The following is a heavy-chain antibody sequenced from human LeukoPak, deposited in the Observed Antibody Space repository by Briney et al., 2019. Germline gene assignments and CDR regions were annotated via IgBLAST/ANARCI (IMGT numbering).Heavy chain of an antibody. J-gene: IGHJ5*02. D-gene: IGHD4-17*01. CDR1: GFTFSSYS. CDR3: AKDADYGDYSTMYNWFDP. V-gene: IGHV3-23*01. Sequence: GGSLRLSCAASGFTFSSYSMNWVRQAPGKGLEWVSAISGSGGSTYYADSVKGRFTISRDNSKNTLYLQMNSLRAEDTAVYYCAKDADYGDYSTMYNWFDPWGQGTLVTVSS. CDR2: ISGSGGST.